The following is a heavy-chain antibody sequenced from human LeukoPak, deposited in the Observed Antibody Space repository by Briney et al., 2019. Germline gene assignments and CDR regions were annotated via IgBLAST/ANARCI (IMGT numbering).Heavy chain of an antibody. Sequence: SETLSLTCTVSGGSISSGDYYWSWIRQPPGKGLEWLGYIYYSGSTYYNPSLKSRVTISVDTSKNQFSLKLSSVTAADTAVYYCARVNDSSGYYSNPLFDYWGQGTLVTVSS. V-gene: IGHV4-30-4*01. CDR2: IYYSGST. J-gene: IGHJ4*02. CDR3: ARVNDSSGYYSNPLFDY. CDR1: GGSISSGDYY. D-gene: IGHD3-22*01.